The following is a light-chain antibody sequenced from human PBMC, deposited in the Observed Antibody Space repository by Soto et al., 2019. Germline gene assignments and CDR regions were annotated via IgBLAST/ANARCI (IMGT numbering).Light chain of an antibody. CDR3: QKHDYSPLT. CDR2: SSS. CDR1: QGIGNH. J-gene: IGKJ4*01. Sequence: DIQMTQSPSSLSASVGDRVTIACRASQGIGNHLSWYQQKPGKVPKLLIYSSSTLQSGVPSRFSGSGSGTEFTLTISSLQPEDVATYYCQKHDYSPLTFVGGTKVEIK. V-gene: IGKV1-27*01.